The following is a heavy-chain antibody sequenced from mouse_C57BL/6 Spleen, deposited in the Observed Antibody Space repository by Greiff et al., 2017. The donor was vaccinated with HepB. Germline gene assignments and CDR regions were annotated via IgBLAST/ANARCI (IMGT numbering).Heavy chain of an antibody. Sequence: QVQLKESGAELVRPGASVTLSCKASGYTFTDYVMHWVKQTPVHGLEWIGAIDPETGGTAYNQKFKGKAILTADKSSSTAYMELRSLTSEDSAVYYCTRDYSNSAWFAYWGQGTLVTVSA. CDR1: GYTFTDYV. V-gene: IGHV1-15*01. J-gene: IGHJ3*01. CDR2: IDPETGGT. CDR3: TRDYSNSAWFAY. D-gene: IGHD2-5*01.